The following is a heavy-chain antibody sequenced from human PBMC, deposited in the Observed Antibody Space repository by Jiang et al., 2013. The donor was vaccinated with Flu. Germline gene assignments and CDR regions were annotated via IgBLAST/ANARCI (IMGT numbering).Heavy chain of an antibody. CDR2: MNPDNGNT. Sequence: SGAEVKKPGASVKVSCKASGYTFTNHYITWVRQATGQGLEWMGWMNPDNGNTGYAQKFQGRVTMTRNTSINTAYMELSSLRSEDTAVYYCARGWRGYSISPRLLDHWGQGTLVTVSS. J-gene: IGHJ4*02. V-gene: IGHV1-8*02. CDR1: GYTFTNHY. D-gene: IGHD6-13*01. CDR3: ARGWRGYSISPRLLDH.